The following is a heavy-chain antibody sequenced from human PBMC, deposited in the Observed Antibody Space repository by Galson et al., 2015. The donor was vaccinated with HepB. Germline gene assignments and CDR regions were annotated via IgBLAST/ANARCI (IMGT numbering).Heavy chain of an antibody. CDR2: IYPGDSDT. J-gene: IGHJ4*02. V-gene: IGHV5-51*01. D-gene: IGHD2-2*01. CDR1: GYSFTTYW. Sequence: QSGAEVKKPGESLKISCKGSGYSFTTYWIGWVRQMPGKGLEWVGIIYPGDSDTRDSPSFQGQVTMSVDKSINTAYLQWSSLRTEDTAVYYCARVAEGAAMRFNYYDCWGQGTLVSVSS. CDR3: ARVAEGAAMRFNYYDC.